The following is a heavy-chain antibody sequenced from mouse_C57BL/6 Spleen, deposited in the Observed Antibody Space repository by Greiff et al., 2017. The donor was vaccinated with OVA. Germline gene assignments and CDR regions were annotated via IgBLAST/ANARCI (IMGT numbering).Heavy chain of an antibody. CDR1: GYTFTSYW. D-gene: IGHD2-3*01. Sequence: QVQLQQPGAELVMPGASVKLSCKASGYTFTSYWMHWVKQRPGQGLEWIGEIDPSDSYTNYNQKFKGKSTLTVDKSSSTAYMHLSSLTSEDSAVYDCARYDGYYVDYWGQGTTLTVSS. J-gene: IGHJ2*01. CDR3: ARYDGYYVDY. V-gene: IGHV1-69*01. CDR2: IDPSDSYT.